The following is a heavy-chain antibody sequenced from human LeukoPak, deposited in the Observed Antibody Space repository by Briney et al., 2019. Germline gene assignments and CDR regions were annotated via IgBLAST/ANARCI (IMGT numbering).Heavy chain of an antibody. V-gene: IGHV3-7*01. CDR1: GFTFSRHW. J-gene: IGHJ4*02. CDR3: ARDGGHSTDLDY. D-gene: IGHD2-8*02. CDR2: IKQDGSER. Sequence: GGSLRLSCATSGFTFSRHWMTWVRQAPGKGPEWVANIKQDGSERYYVHSVKGRFTISRDNAKNSLYLQMNSLRAEDAAVYYCARDGGHSTDLDYWGQGILVTVSS.